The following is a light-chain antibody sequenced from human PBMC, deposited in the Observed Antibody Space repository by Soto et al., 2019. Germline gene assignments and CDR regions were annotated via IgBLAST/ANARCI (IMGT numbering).Light chain of an antibody. CDR2: DAS. J-gene: IGKJ5*01. Sequence: VLTQSPATLSLSPGESATLSCRASQSITDFVAWYQQKPGQAPRLLIYDASNRAAGIPARFSGSGSGTDFTLTISSLEPEDFAVYYCQQRSNWPTTFGQGTRLEIK. CDR1: QSITDF. V-gene: IGKV3-11*01. CDR3: QQRSNWPTT.